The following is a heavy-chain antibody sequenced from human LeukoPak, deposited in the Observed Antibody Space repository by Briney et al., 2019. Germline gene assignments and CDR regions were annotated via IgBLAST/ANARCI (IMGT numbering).Heavy chain of an antibody. Sequence: SETLSLTCSVSGASISSYYWSWIRQSPGKGLEWIGYIHYSGTTNQNPSLKSRVTISIDTSTNQSSLRLSSVTAADTAVYYCAREEWLYAFDIWGQGTVVTVSS. J-gene: IGHJ3*02. CDR3: AREEWLYAFDI. CDR2: IHYSGTT. V-gene: IGHV4-59*01. D-gene: IGHD3-3*01. CDR1: GASISSYY.